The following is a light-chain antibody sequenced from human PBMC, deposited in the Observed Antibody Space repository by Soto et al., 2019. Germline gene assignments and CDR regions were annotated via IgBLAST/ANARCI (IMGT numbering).Light chain of an antibody. CDR2: LGS. J-gene: IGKJ5*01. CDR1: HSLLYSNAYNY. CDR3: MQGLENLT. V-gene: IGKV2-28*01. Sequence: EIVMSQSALSLSVTPGEPASFSCRSSHSLLYSNAYNYLDWYLKKLGQSPQLLIYLGSHRASGVPDRFIGSGSGTNFTLKISRVEAEDVGVYYCMQGLENLTFGQRTRLEI.